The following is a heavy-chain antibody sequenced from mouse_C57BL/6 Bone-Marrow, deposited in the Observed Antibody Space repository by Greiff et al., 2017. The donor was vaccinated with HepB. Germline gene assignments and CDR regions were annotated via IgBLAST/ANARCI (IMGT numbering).Heavy chain of an antibody. CDR2: IYWDDDK. J-gene: IGHJ3*01. D-gene: IGHD1-1*01. CDR3: ARSVGLRGFAY. V-gene: IGHV8-12*01. Sequence: QVPLKESGPGILQSSQTLSLTCSSSGFSLTPSGMGLSWLRQPPGKGLKWLAQIYWDDDKRYNPSLKSRLTISKDTSRTQVFLKITSGDTADTATYYCARSVGLRGFAYWGQGTLVTVSA. CDR1: GFSLTPSGMG.